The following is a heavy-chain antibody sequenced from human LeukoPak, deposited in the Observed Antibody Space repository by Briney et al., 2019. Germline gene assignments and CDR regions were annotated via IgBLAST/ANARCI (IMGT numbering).Heavy chain of an antibody. CDR1: GGSISTYY. V-gene: IGHV4-59*01. D-gene: IGHD5-24*01. CDR2: VVYSGST. Sequence: SETLSLTCTVSGGSISTYYWSWIRQPPGKGLEWIGYVVYSGSTNYKPSLKSRVTISVDTSKNQFSLKLSSVTAADTAVYYCARDGYNFSAFDIWGQGTMVTVSS. CDR3: ARDGYNFSAFDI. J-gene: IGHJ3*02.